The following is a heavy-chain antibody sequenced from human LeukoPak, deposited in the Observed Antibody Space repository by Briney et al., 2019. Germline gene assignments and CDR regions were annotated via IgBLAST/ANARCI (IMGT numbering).Heavy chain of an antibody. Sequence: GGSLRLSCAASGFTFSSYGMHWVRQAPGKGLEWVAFIRYDGSNKYYADSVKGRFTISRDNSKNTLYLQMNSLRAEDTAVYYCAKTGYPNNIVVVVAATSILDYWGQGTLVTVSS. V-gene: IGHV3-30*02. D-gene: IGHD2-15*01. J-gene: IGHJ4*02. CDR3: AKTGYPNNIVVVVAATSILDY. CDR2: IRYDGSNK. CDR1: GFTFSSYG.